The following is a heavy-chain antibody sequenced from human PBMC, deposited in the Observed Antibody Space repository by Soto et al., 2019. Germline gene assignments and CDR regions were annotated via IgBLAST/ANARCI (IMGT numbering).Heavy chain of an antibody. CDR2: ISSSYGYI. D-gene: IGHD3-10*01. CDR1: GFTFSNYS. Sequence: PGGSLRLSCAASGFTFSNYSMNWVRQAPGKGLEWVSFISSSYGYIYYADSVKGRFTISRDNAKNSLYLQMNSLRAEDTAVYYCARDLTGLFRGYYYYYMDAWGKGTTVTVSS. J-gene: IGHJ6*03. V-gene: IGHV3-21*01. CDR3: ARDLTGLFRGYYYYYMDA.